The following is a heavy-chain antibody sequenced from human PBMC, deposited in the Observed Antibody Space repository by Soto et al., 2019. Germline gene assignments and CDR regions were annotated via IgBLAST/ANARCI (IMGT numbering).Heavy chain of an antibody. CDR3: TRPGPYSGSYPYFDY. J-gene: IGHJ4*02. Sequence: ASVKVSCKASGYTFTSYAMHWVRQAPGQRLEWMGWINAGNGNTKYSQKFQGRVTITRDTSASTAYMELNSLKTEDTAVYYCTRPGPYSGSYPYFDYWGQGTLVTVSS. D-gene: IGHD1-26*01. V-gene: IGHV1-3*01. CDR2: INAGNGNT. CDR1: GYTFTSYA.